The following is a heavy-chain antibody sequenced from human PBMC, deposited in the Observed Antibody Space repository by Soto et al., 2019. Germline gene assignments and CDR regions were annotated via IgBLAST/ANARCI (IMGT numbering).Heavy chain of an antibody. V-gene: IGHV4-59*08. CDR1: GGSISSYY. D-gene: IGHD2-15*01. CDR2: IYYSGST. CDR3: AWLRLGYCSGGSCYSGAAFDI. Sequence: SETLSLTCTVSGGSISSYYWSWIRQPPGKGLEWIGYIYYSGSTNYNPSLKSRVTISVDTSKNQFSLKLSAVTAADTAVYYCAWLRLGYCSGGSCYSGAAFDIWGQGTMVTVSS. J-gene: IGHJ3*02.